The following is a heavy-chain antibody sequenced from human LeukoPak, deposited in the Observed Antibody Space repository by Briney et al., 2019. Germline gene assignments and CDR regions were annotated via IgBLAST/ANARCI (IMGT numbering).Heavy chain of an antibody. CDR1: GFTFSSYA. J-gene: IGHJ4*02. CDR3: AKPGNSYGYYDY. CDR2: ISGGGGST. Sequence: PGGSLRLSCAASGFTFSSYAMSWVRQAPGKGLEWVSAISGGGGSTYYADSVKGRFTISRDNSKNTLSLQMNSLRAEDTAIYYCAKPGNSYGYYDYWGQGTLVTVSS. V-gene: IGHV3-23*01. D-gene: IGHD5-18*01.